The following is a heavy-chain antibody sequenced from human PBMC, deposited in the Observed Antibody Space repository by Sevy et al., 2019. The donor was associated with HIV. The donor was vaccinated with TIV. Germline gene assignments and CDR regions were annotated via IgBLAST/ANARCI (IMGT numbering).Heavy chain of an antibody. CDR1: GFTFSSYE. CDR3: AKLRLYNSSWDAFDI. V-gene: IGHV3-48*03. J-gene: IGHJ3*02. D-gene: IGHD6-13*01. CDR2: ISSSGSTI. Sequence: GGSLRLSCAASGFTFSSYEMNWVRQAPGKALEWISYISSSGSTIYYADSVKGRFTISRDNAKNSLYLQMNSLRAEDTAVYYCAKLRLYNSSWDAFDIWGQGTIITVSS.